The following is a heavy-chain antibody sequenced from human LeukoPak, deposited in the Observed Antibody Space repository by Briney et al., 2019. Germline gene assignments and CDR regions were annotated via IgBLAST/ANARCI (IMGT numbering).Heavy chain of an antibody. V-gene: IGHV3-23*01. D-gene: IGHD3-22*01. CDR3: AKDFSRYYYDSSGYYSDYFDY. CDR1: GFTFSSYA. Sequence: GGSLRLSCAASGFTFSSYAMTWVRQAPGKGLEWVSSISGSGGSTYYADSVKGRFTISRDNPKNTLYLQMNSLRAEDTAVYYCAKDFSRYYYDSSGYYSDYFDYWGQGTLVTVSS. J-gene: IGHJ4*02. CDR2: ISGSGGST.